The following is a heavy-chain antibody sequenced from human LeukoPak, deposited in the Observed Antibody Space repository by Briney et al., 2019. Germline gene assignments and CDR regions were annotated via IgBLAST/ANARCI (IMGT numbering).Heavy chain of an antibody. D-gene: IGHD3-22*01. CDR2: IRSKADSYAT. J-gene: IGHJ6*02. CDR3: ARHVYDSGGFYSGMDV. V-gene: IGHV3-73*01. CDR1: GFAFSGSA. Sequence: GGSLRLSCAASGFAFSGSAMHWVRQASGDGLEWVGRIRSKADSYATAYAASVKGRFTISRDDSKNTAYLQMNSLKTEDTAVYYCARHVYDSGGFYSGMDVWGQGTTVTVSS.